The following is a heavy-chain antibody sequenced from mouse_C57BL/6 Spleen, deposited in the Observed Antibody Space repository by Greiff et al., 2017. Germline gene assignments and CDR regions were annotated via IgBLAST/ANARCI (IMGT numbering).Heavy chain of an antibody. Sequence: VQLQQPGTELVKPGASVKLSCKASGYTFTSYWMHWVKQRPGQGLEWIGNINPSNGGTNYNEKFKSKATLTVDKSSSTAYMQLSSLTSEDSAVXYCARGGYYEGYAMDYWGQGTSVTVSS. CDR2: INPSNGGT. V-gene: IGHV1-53*01. CDR3: ARGGYYEGYAMDY. D-gene: IGHD2-3*01. CDR1: GYTFTSYW. J-gene: IGHJ4*01.